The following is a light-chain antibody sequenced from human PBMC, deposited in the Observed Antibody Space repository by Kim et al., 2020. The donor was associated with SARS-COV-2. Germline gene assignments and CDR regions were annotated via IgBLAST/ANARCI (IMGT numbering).Light chain of an antibody. CDR1: QDVASW. V-gene: IGKV1-12*01. J-gene: IGKJ2*01. Sequence: DIQMTQSPSFIYASIGDRVTITCRASQDVASWLAWYQQKPGKAPKLLIYAASSLQRGVPSRFSGSGSGTDFALTISSLQPEDFATYYCQQTHSIPYTFGQGTKLEI. CDR2: AAS. CDR3: QQTHSIPYT.